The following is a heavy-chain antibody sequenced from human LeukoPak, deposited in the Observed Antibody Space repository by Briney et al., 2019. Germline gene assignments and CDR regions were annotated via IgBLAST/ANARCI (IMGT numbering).Heavy chain of an antibody. CDR2: ISSSSSYI. D-gene: IGHD3-3*01. J-gene: IGHJ6*03. CDR3: ARVLCGWGGYCYYYYYMDV. Sequence: GGSLRLSCAASGFTFSSYSMNWVRQAPGKGLEWVSSISSSSSYIYYADSVKGRFTISRDNAKNSLYLQMNSLRAEDTAVYYCARVLCGWGGYCYYYYYMDVWGKGTTVTVSS. V-gene: IGHV3-21*01. CDR1: GFTFSSYS.